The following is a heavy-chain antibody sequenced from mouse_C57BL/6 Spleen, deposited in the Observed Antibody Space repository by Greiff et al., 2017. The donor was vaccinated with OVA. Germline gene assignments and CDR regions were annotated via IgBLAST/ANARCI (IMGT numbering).Heavy chain of an antibody. D-gene: IGHD1-1*02. CDR2: ISYDGSN. CDR1: GYSITSGYY. CDR3: ASLSMAYYAMDY. Sequence: DVQLQESGPGLVKPSQSLSLTCSVTGYSITSGYYWNWIRQFPGNKLEWMGYISYDGSNNYNPSLKNRISITRDTSKNQFFLKLNSVTTEDTATYYCASLSMAYYAMDYWGQGTSVTVSS. V-gene: IGHV3-6*01. J-gene: IGHJ4*01.